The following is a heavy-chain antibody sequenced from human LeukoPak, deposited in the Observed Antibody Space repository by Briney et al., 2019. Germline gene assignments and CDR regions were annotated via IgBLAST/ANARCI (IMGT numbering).Heavy chain of an antibody. J-gene: IGHJ4*02. V-gene: IGHV3-48*01. Sequence: GGSLRLSCAASGFTFSSYSMNWVRQAPGKGLKWVSYIGAAGSTIYYADSVKGRFTISRDNAKNSLFLQMDSLRAEDTAVYYCARDSSTYAGPPDYWGQGTLVTVSS. CDR2: IGAAGSTI. D-gene: IGHD2-2*01. CDR3: ARDSSTYAGPPDY. CDR1: GFTFSSYS.